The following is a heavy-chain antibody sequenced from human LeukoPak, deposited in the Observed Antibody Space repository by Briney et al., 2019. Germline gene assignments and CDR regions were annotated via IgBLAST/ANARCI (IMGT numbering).Heavy chain of an antibody. CDR2: ISSSSSYI. J-gene: IGHJ4*02. V-gene: IGHV3-21*01. D-gene: IGHD3-22*01. CDR1: GFTFSSYS. Sequence: PGGSLRLSCAASGFTFSSYSMNWVRRAPGKGLEWVSSISSSSSYIYYADSVKGRFTISRDNAKNSLYLQMSSLRAEDTAVYYCARGYYDSSGYHDYWGQGTLVTVSS. CDR3: ARGYYDSSGYHDY.